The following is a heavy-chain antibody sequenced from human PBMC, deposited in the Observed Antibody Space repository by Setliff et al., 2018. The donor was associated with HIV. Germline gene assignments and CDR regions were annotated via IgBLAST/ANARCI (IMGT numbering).Heavy chain of an antibody. CDR3: ARAVVFASGNFWFDP. Sequence: PSETLSLTCTVSGGSIWSGSYYWTWIRQPAGKGLEWIGHITASGGATYNPSVKSRVSISLGSPSSEFSLRLTSVGAADTAVYYCARAVVFASGNFWFDPWGPGARVTVSS. CDR1: GGSIWSGSYY. J-gene: IGHJ5*02. CDR2: ITASGGA. V-gene: IGHV4-61*09. D-gene: IGHD3-3*01.